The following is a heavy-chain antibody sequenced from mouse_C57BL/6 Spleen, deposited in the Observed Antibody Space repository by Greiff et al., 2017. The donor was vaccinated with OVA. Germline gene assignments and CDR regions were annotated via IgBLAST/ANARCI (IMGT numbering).Heavy chain of an antibody. CDR1: GFTFSSYA. J-gene: IGHJ2*01. D-gene: IGHD2-12*01. CDR2: ISDGCSYT. Sequence: EVKVEESGGGLVKPGGSLKLSCAASGFTFSSYAMSWVRQTPEKRLEWVATISDGCSYTYYPDNVKGRFTISRDNAKNNLYLQMSHLKSEDTAMYYCARDHSYPTPYYFDYWGQGTTLTVSS. CDR3: ARDHSYPTPYYFDY. V-gene: IGHV5-4*01.